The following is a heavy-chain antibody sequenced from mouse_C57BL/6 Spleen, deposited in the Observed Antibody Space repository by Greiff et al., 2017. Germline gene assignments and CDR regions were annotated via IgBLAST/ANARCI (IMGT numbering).Heavy chain of an antibody. CDR2: IDPENGDT. CDR3: TTDGLRYN. V-gene: IGHV14-4*01. J-gene: IGHJ2*01. D-gene: IGHD1-1*01. Sequence: EVQLQQSGAELVRPGASVKLSCTASGFNIKDDYMHWVKQRPEQGLEWIGWIDPENGDTEYASKFQGKATITADTSSNKAYLQLSSLTSEDTAVYYCTTDGLRYNWGQGTTLTVSS. CDR1: GFNIKDDY.